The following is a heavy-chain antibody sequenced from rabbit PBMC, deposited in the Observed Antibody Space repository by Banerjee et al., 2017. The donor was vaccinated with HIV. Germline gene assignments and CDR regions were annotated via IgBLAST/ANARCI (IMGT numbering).Heavy chain of an antibody. Sequence: QSLEEFGGDLVKLGASLTLTCTAFGFDFSSNAMCWVRQAPGKGLEWIACINTSSGNTVYATWAKGRFTISRTSSTTVALQMTSLTAADTATYFCARGNSYHDSGERKYFNLWGPGTLVTVS. D-gene: IGHD2-1*01. V-gene: IGHV1S40*01. J-gene: IGHJ4*01. CDR3: ARGNSYHDSGERKYFNL. CDR2: INTSSGNT. CDR1: GFDFSSNA.